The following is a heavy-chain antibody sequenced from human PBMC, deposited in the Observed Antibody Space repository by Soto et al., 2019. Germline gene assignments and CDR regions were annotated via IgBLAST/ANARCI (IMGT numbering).Heavy chain of an antibody. D-gene: IGHD2-21*02. CDR3: ARSLYDVVVTAMSDY. J-gene: IGHJ4*02. CDR2: ISYDGSNK. CDR1: GFTFSSYA. Sequence: PGWSLRLSCAASGFTFSSYAMHWVRQAPGKGLEWVAVISYDGSNKYYADSVKGRFTISRDNSKNTLYLQMNSLRAEDTAVYYCARSLYDVVVTAMSDYWGQGTLVTVSS. V-gene: IGHV3-30-3*01.